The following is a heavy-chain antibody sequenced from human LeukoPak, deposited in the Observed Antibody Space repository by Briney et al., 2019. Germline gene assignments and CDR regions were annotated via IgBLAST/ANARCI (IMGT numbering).Heavy chain of an antibody. CDR1: GGSFSGYY. J-gene: IGHJ6*04. CDR2: INHSGST. D-gene: IGHD3-10*01. Sequence: SETLSLTCAVYGGSFSGYYWSWIRQPPGKGLEWIGEINHSGSTNYNPSLKSRVTISVDTSKNQFSLKLSSVTAADTAVYYCARGSCITMVRGVIVSGMDVWGKGTTVTVSS. CDR3: ARGSCITMVRGVIVSGMDV. V-gene: IGHV4-34*01.